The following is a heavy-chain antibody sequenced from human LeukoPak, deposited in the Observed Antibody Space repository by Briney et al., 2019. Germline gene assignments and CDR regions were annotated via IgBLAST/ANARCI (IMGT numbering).Heavy chain of an antibody. Sequence: GGSLRLSCAASGFTFSSYAMSWVRQAPGKGLEWVSAISGSGGSTYYADSVKGLFTISRDNSKNTLYLQMNSLRVEDTAVYYCAKDLYYYESSGYWNFDYWGQGTLVTVSS. D-gene: IGHD3-22*01. CDR2: ISGSGGST. V-gene: IGHV3-23*01. CDR3: AKDLYYYESSGYWNFDY. J-gene: IGHJ4*02. CDR1: GFTFSSYA.